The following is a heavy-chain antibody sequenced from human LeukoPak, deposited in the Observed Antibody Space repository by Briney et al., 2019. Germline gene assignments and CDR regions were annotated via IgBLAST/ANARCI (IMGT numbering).Heavy chain of an antibody. Sequence: GGSLRLSSAASGFTFDDHGMSWVRQAPGKGLEWVSHINWNGASIGYADSVKGRFTISRDNAKTSLYLQMNSLRAEDTALYYCARHIAAAGTNWFDPWGQGTLVTVSS. J-gene: IGHJ5*02. CDR3: ARHIAAAGTNWFDP. CDR1: GFTFDDHG. D-gene: IGHD6-13*01. CDR2: INWNGASI. V-gene: IGHV3-20*04.